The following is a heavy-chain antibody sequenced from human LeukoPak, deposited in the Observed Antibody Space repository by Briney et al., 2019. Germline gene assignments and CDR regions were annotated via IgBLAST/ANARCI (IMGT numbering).Heavy chain of an antibody. V-gene: IGHV3-7*01. D-gene: IGHD1-26*01. CDR2: IKHDGSEK. J-gene: IGHJ4*02. Sequence: GGSLRLPCAASGFTFSSYWMTWVRQAPGKGLEWVANIKHDGSEKFNVDSVKGRFTIARENAKNSLYLQMNSLRAEDTAVYYCVRHSGTYYDYWGQGTLVTVSS. CDR1: GFTFSSYW. CDR3: VRHSGTYYDY.